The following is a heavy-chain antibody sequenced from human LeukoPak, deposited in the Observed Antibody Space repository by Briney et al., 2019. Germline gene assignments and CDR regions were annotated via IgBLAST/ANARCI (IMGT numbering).Heavy chain of an antibody. D-gene: IGHD2-15*01. Sequence: SETLSLTCTVSGGSISSSSYYWGWIRQPPGKGLEWIGSIYYSGSTYYNPSLKSRVTISVDTSKNQFSLKLSSVTAADTAVYYCAREDCSGGSCYLDAFDIWGQGTMVTVSS. CDR1: GGSISSSSYY. CDR2: IYYSGST. CDR3: AREDCSGGSCYLDAFDI. J-gene: IGHJ3*02. V-gene: IGHV4-39*07.